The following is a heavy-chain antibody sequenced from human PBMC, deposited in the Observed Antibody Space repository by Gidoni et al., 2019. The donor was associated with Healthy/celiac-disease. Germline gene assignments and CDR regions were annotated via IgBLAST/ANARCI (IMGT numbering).Heavy chain of an antibody. V-gene: IGHV4-34*01. CDR2: INHSGST. CDR3: ARVAAAGTISYYYYYYGMDV. D-gene: IGHD6-13*01. Sequence: QVQLQQWGAGLLKPSETLSLTCAVYGGFFSGYYWSWIRQPPGKGLEWIGEINHSGSTNYNPSLKSRVTISVDTSKNQFSLKLSSVTAADTAVYYCARVAAAGTISYYYYYYGMDVWGQGTTVTVSS. CDR1: GGFFSGYY. J-gene: IGHJ6*02.